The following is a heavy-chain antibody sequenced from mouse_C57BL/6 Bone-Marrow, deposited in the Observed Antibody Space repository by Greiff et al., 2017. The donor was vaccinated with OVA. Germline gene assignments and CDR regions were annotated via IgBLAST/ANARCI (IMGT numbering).Heavy chain of an antibody. CDR1: GFSLTSYG. CDR2: IWRGGST. V-gene: IGHV2-5*01. D-gene: IGHD3-2*02. Sequence: VHLVESGPGLVQPSQSLSITCTVSGFSLTSYGVHWVRQSPGKGLEWLGVIWRGGSTDYNAAFMSSLSITKDNSKSQVFFKINSLQADDTAIYYGAKNWAAQAHYGMDYWGQGTSVTVSS. CDR3: AKNWAAQAHYGMDY. J-gene: IGHJ4*01.